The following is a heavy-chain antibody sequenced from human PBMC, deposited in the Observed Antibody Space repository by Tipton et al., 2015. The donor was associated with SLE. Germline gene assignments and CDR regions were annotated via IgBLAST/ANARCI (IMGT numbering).Heavy chain of an antibody. CDR1: GGSISSGGYY. CDR3: ARAHRDSSGIYFDY. Sequence: TLSLTCTVSGGSISSGGYYWSWIRQHPGKGLEWIGDIYYSGSTYYNPSLKSRVTISVDTSKNHFSLKLSSVTAADTAVYYCARAHRDSSGIYFDYWDQGTLVTVSS. J-gene: IGHJ4*02. CDR2: IYYSGST. V-gene: IGHV4-31*03. D-gene: IGHD3-22*01.